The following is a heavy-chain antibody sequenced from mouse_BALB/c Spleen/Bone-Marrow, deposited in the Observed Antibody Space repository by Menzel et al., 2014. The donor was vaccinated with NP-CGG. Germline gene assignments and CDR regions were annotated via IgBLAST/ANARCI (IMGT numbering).Heavy chain of an antibody. D-gene: IGHD1-1*01. CDR2: IDPADDTT. Sequence: VQLKESGAELVKPGASVKLSCTPSGFNIKDTYIHWVKQRPEQGLDWIGRIDPADDTTIYDPKFQDKATITTDTSSSMAYLQLSSLTSEDAAVYFCSRGTRYYFDYWGQGTTLTVSS. V-gene: IGHV14-3*02. J-gene: IGHJ2*01. CDR1: GFNIKDTY. CDR3: SRGTRYYFDY.